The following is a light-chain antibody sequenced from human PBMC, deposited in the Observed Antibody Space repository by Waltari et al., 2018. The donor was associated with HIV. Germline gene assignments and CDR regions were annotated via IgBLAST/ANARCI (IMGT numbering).Light chain of an antibody. CDR1: QSISSY. CDR2: AAS. Sequence: DIQMTQSPSSLSASVGDRVTITCRASQSISSYLNWYQQKPGKAPKLLIYAASSLQSGVPSRFSGSGSGTDFTLTISSLQPEDFATYYCQQSYRLLTFGGGTKVEIK. V-gene: IGKV1-39*01. CDR3: QQSYRLLT. J-gene: IGKJ4*01.